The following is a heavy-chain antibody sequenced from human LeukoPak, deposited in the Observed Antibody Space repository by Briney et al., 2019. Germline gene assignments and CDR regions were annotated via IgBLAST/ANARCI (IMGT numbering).Heavy chain of an antibody. CDR2: IYYSGST. Sequence: SETLSLTCTVSGGSISSGGYYWSWIRQHPGKGLEWLGYIYYSGSTYYNPSLKSRVTISVDTSKNQFSLKLSSVTAADTAVYYCARGDSGSYDYWGQGTLVTVSS. V-gene: IGHV4-31*03. D-gene: IGHD6-19*01. CDR1: GGSISSGGYY. J-gene: IGHJ4*02. CDR3: ARGDSGSYDY.